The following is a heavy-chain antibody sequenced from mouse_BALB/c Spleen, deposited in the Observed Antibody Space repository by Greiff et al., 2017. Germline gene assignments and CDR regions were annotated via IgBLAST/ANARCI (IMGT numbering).Heavy chain of an antibody. CDR3: VRGYYDYGYYFDY. D-gene: IGHD2-4*01. CDR2: IWTGGGT. Sequence: VHLVESGPGLVAPSQSLSITCTVSGFSLTSYDVSWIRQPPGKGLEWLGVIWTGGGTNYNSAFMSRLSISKDNSKSQVFLKMNSLQTDDTAIYYCVRGYYDYGYYFDYWGQGTTVTVSA. V-gene: IGHV2-9-2*01. J-gene: IGHJ2*01. CDR1: GFSLTSYD.